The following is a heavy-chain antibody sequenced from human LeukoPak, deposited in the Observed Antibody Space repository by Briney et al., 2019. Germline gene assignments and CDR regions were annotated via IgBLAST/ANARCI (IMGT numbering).Heavy chain of an antibody. CDR3: ARDYYDSSGYYTAPY. D-gene: IGHD3-22*01. CDR1: GFTFSSYS. Sequence: GGSLRLSCAASGFTFSSYSMNWVRQAPGKGLEWVSYISSSSSTIYYADSVKGRFTISRDNAKNSLYLQMNSLRAEDTAVYYCARDYYDSSGYYTAPYWGQETLVTVSS. J-gene: IGHJ4*02. CDR2: ISSSSSTI. V-gene: IGHV3-48*04.